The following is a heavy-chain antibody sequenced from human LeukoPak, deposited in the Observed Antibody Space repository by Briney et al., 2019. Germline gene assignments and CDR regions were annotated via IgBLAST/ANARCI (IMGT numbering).Heavy chain of an antibody. CDR3: ARDQRVAGLDY. CDR2: IYYSGST. Sequence: SETLALTCTVSGGSISSYYWSWIRQHPGKGLEWIGYIYYSGSTNYNPSLKSRVTISVDTSKNQFSLKLSSVTAADTAVYYCARDQRVAGLDYWGQGTLVTVSS. V-gene: IGHV4-59*01. J-gene: IGHJ4*02. CDR1: GGSISSYY. D-gene: IGHD6-19*01.